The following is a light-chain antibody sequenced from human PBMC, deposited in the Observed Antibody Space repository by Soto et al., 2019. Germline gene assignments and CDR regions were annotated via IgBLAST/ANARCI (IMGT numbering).Light chain of an antibody. CDR1: QSVSSY. J-gene: IGKJ5*01. Sequence: EIVLTQSPVTLSLSPGERATLSCRASQSVSSYLAWYQQRHGQAPRLLIYDASNRATGIPARFSGSGSGTDFTLTIDNLEPEDFAIYYCQQRNNWPPITFGQGTRLEIK. CDR3: QQRNNWPPIT. CDR2: DAS. V-gene: IGKV3-11*01.